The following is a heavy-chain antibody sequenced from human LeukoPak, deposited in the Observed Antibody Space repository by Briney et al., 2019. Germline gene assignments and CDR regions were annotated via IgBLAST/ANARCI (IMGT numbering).Heavy chain of an antibody. CDR3: AKDWGANNWYNWFDP. CDR1: GFTFSSYG. J-gene: IGHJ5*02. CDR2: ISYDGSNK. V-gene: IGHV3-30*18. D-gene: IGHD1-20*01. Sequence: PGGSLRLSCAASGFTFSSYGMHWVRQAPGKGLEWVAVISYDGSNKYYADSVKGRFTISRDNSKNTLYLQMNSLTTEDTATYYCAKDWGANNWYNWFDPWGQGTQVTVSS.